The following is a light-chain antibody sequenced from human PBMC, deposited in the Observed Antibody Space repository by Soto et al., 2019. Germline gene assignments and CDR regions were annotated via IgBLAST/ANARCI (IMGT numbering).Light chain of an antibody. CDR1: QSISGW. CDR3: QQSYRTPPIT. CDR2: DAS. J-gene: IGKJ5*01. V-gene: IGKV1-5*01. Sequence: DIQMTQSPSTLSASVGDRVTITCRASQSISGWLAWYQQKPGKAPKLLIYDASSLESGVPSRFSGSGSGTEFTLTISSLQPDDFATYYCQQSYRTPPITFGQGTRLEIK.